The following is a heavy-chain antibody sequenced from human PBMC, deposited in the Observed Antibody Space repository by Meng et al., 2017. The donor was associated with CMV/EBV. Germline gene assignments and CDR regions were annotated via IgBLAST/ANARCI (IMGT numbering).Heavy chain of an antibody. D-gene: IGHD6-13*01. CDR2: IKQDGSEK. CDR3: ARDSTAVGYYYGMDV. V-gene: IGHV3-7*01. Sequence: GGSQRLSCAASGFTFTSYWMSWVRQAPGKGLEWVANIKQDGSEKYYVDSVKGRFTISRDNAKNSLSLQMNSLRAEDTAVYYCARDSTAVGYYYGMDVWGQGTTVTVSS. J-gene: IGHJ6*02. CDR1: GFTFTSYW.